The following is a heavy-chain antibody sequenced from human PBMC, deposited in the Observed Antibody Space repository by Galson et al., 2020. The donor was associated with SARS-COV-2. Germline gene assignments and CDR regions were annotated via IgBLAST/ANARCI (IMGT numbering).Heavy chain of an antibody. J-gene: IGHJ4*02. CDR3: ATWRFDS. CDR2: TYYRSQWPT. V-gene: IGHV6-1*01. CDR1: GDSVSSNNAA. Sequence: SETLSLTCVISGDSVSSNNAAWNWIRQSPSRGLEWLGRTYYRSQWPTNYADSVRSRITVSPDTSKNQFFLHLSSVTPEDTAVYFCATWRFDSWGQGTLVTVSS.